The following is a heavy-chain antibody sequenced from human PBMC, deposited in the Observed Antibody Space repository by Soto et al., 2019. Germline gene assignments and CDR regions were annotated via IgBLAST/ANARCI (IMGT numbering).Heavy chain of an antibody. CDR3: ASGYSSGWSQLWFDP. CDR2: IIPIFGTA. CDR1: GGTFSSYA. J-gene: IGHJ5*02. D-gene: IGHD6-19*01. V-gene: IGHV1-69*13. Sequence: SVKVSCKASGGTFSSYAISWVRQAPGQGLEWMGGIIPIFGTANYAQKFQGRVTITADESTSTAYMELSSLRSEDTAVYYCASGYSSGWSQLWFDPWGQGTLVTVSS.